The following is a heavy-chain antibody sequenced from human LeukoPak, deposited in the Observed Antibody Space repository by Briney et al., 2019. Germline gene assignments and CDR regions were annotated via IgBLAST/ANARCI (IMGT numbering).Heavy chain of an antibody. CDR1: GGSISSYY. Sequence: SETLSLTCTVSGGSISSYYWSWIRQPPGKGLEWIGYIYYSGSTNYNPSLKSRVTISVDTSKNQFSLKLSSVTAADTAVYYCARDKRGEYCSGGSCHKDYYYYYMDVWGKGTTVTVSS. J-gene: IGHJ6*03. CDR3: ARDKRGEYCSGGSCHKDYYYYYMDV. CDR2: IYYSGST. D-gene: IGHD2-15*01. V-gene: IGHV4-59*01.